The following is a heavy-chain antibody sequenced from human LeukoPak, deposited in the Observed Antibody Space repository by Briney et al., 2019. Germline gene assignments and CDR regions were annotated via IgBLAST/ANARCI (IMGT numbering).Heavy chain of an antibody. J-gene: IGHJ4*02. CDR1: GYTFTSYG. V-gene: IGHV1-69*13. D-gene: IGHD2-15*01. Sequence: GASVKVSCKASGYTFTSYGISWVRQAPGQGLEWMGGIIPIFGTANYAQKFQGRVTITADESTSTAYMELSSLRSEDTAVYYCAMNERGVAATRRFDYWGQGTLVTVSS. CDR3: AMNERGVAATRRFDY. CDR2: IIPIFGTA.